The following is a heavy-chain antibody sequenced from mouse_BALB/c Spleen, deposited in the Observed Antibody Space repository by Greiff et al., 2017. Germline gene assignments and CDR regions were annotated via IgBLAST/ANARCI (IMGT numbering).Heavy chain of an antibody. D-gene: IGHD4-1*01. J-gene: IGHJ4*01. Sequence: QVQLQQPGAELVMPGASVKMSCKASGYTFTDYWMHWVKQRPGQGLEWIGAIDTSDSYTSYNQKFKGKATLTVDESSSTAYMQLSRLTSEDSAVYYCARVELERSYYAMDYWGEGTTVTVSS. CDR3: ARVELERSYYAMDY. CDR2: IDTSDSYT. V-gene: IGHV1-69*01. CDR1: GYTFTDYW.